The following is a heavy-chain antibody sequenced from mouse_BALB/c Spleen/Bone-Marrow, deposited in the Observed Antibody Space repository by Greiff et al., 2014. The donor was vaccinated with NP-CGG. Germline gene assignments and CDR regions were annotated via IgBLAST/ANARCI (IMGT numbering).Heavy chain of an antibody. CDR1: GFTFTDYY. CDR3: AREGVYYGNPYWYFDV. Sequence: EVQLQQSGGGLVQPGGSLRLSCATSGFTFTDYYMSWVRQPPGKALEWLGFIRNKANGYTTEYSASVEGRFTISRDNSQSILYPQMNTLRAEDSATYYCAREGVYYGNPYWYFDVWGAGTTVTVSS. CDR2: IRNKANGYTT. J-gene: IGHJ1*01. V-gene: IGHV7-3*02. D-gene: IGHD2-1*01.